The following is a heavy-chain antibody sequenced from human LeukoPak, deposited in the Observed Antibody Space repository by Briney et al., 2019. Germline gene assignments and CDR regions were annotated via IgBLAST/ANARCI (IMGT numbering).Heavy chain of an antibody. D-gene: IGHD3-10*01. Sequence: SETLSLTCTVSSGSISSGVYYCSWIRQFPGKGLGWVGYIYYSGSTYYNPSLKSRVTISVDTSKNQFSLKLSSVTAADTAVYYCARCITMVRGVPYYFDYWGQGTLVTVSS. CDR2: IYYSGST. CDR3: ARCITMVRGVPYYFDY. J-gene: IGHJ4*02. V-gene: IGHV4-31*03. CDR1: SGSISSGVYY.